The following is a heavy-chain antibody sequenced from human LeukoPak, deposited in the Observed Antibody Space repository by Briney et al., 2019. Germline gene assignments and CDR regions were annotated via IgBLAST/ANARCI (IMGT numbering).Heavy chain of an antibody. V-gene: IGHV1-46*03. CDR2: INPSGGST. CDR3: ARTYCSSTGCYPFDY. J-gene: IGHJ4*02. D-gene: IGHD2-2*01. CDR1: GYTFTSYY. Sequence: ASVKVSCKASGYTFTSYYMHWVRQAPGQGLEWMGIINPSGGSTSYAQKFQGRVTMTRDTSTSTVYMELSSLRSEDTAVYYCARTYCSSTGCYPFDYWGQGTLVTVSS.